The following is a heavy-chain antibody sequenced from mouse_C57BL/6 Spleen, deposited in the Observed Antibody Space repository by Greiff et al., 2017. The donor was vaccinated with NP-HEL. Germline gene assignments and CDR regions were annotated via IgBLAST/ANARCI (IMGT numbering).Heavy chain of an antibody. J-gene: IGHJ2*01. V-gene: IGHV5-4*01. D-gene: IGHD1-1*01. CDR1: GFTFSSYA. CDR3: ARVLNYYGSSYFDY. CDR2: ISDGGSYT. Sequence: EVQLVESGGGLVKPGGSLKLSCAASGFTFSSYAMSWVRQTPEKRLEWVATISDGGSYTYYPDNVKGRFTISRDNAKNNLYLQMSHLKSEDTAIYYCARVLNYYGSSYFDYWGQGTTLTVSS.